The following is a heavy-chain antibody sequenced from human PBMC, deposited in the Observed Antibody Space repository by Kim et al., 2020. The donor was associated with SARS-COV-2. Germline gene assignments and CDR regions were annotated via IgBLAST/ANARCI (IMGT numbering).Heavy chain of an antibody. J-gene: IGHJ4*02. Sequence: GGSLRLSCAASGFTFSSYAMHWVRQAPGKGLEWVAVISYDGSNKYYADSVKGRFTISRDNSKNTLYLQMNSLRAEDTAVYYCARGRSSSGYYFDYWGQGT. D-gene: IGHD6-6*01. CDR1: GFTFSSYA. CDR2: ISYDGSNK. CDR3: ARGRSSSGYYFDY. V-gene: IGHV3-30*04.